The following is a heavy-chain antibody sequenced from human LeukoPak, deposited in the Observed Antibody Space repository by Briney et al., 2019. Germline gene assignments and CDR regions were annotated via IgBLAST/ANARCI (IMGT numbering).Heavy chain of an antibody. J-gene: IGHJ6*03. CDR2: IRGSGDST. CDR3: AKSYSYYHMDD. Sequence: SGGSLRLSCATSGFTFSRYNMNWVRLAPGKGLEWVSSIRGSGDSTYYADSVKGRFTISRDNTKNTLYLQMNSLRGDDTAVYYCAKSYSYYHMDDWGKGTSVTVSS. V-gene: IGHV3-23*01. CDR1: GFTFSRYN.